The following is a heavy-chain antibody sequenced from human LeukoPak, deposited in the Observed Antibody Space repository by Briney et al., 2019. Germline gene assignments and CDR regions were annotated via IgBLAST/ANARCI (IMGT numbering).Heavy chain of an antibody. D-gene: IGHD1-1*01. CDR3: ARVPGIAPGENWFDP. J-gene: IGHJ5*02. V-gene: IGHV1-3*01. CDR2: INAGNGNT. CDR1: GYTFTSYA. Sequence: ASVKVSCKASGYTFTSYAIHWVRQAPGQRLEWMGWINAGNGNTKYSQKFQGRVTITRDTSTSTAYMELRSLRSDDTAVYYCARVPGIAPGENWFDPWGQGTLVTVSS.